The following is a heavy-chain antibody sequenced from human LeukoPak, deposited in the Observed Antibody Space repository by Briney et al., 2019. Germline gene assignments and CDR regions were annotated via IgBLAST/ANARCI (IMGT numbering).Heavy chain of an antibody. J-gene: IGHJ5*02. CDR1: GGTFISYA. CDR3: ARDYYDFWSGYYTGPLNWFDP. V-gene: IGHV1-69*01. Sequence: SVKVSCKASGGTFISYAISWGRQAPGQGLEWMGGIIPIFGTANYAQKFQGRVTITADEYTSTAYMELSRLSSEVTAVYYCARDYYDFWSGYYTGPLNWFDPWGQGTLVTASS. CDR2: IIPIFGTA. D-gene: IGHD3-3*01.